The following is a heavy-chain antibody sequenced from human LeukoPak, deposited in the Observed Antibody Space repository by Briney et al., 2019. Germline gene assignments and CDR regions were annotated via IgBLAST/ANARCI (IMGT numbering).Heavy chain of an antibody. CDR3: ARVALEWSTYYYYGMDV. CDR1: GGSISSYY. J-gene: IGHJ6*02. CDR2: IYYSGGT. D-gene: IGHD3-3*01. V-gene: IGHV4-59*01. Sequence: SPSETLSLTCTVSGGSISSYYWSWIRQPPGKGLEWIGYIYYSGGTNYNPSLKSRVTISVDTSKNQFSLKLSSVTAADTAVYYCARVALEWSTYYYYGMDVWGQGTTVTVSS.